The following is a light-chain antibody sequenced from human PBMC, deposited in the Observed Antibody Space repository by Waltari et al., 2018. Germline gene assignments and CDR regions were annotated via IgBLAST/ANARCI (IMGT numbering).Light chain of an antibody. J-gene: IGKJ4*01. CDR1: QCVSSY. Sequence: EIVLTQSPDTLSLSPGERATLSCRASQCVSSYLAWYQQKPGQAPRLLIYDASNRATGIPARFSGSGSGTDCTLTISSLEPEDFAVYYCQQRVNWPLTFGGGTKVEIK. CDR2: DAS. V-gene: IGKV3-11*01. CDR3: QQRVNWPLT.